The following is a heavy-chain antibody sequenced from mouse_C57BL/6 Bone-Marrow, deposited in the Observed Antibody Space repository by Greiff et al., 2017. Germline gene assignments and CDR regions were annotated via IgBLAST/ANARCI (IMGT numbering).Heavy chain of an antibody. V-gene: IGHV1-62-2*01. CDR1: GYIFTEYT. D-gene: IGHD2-4*01. CDR3: ARHERYYDYEGYFDY. Sequence: QVTLKASGAELVKPGASVKLSCKASGYIFTEYTIHWVKQRSGQGLEWIGWFYPGSGSIKYNERFKDKATLTADKSSNTVYMELSRLTSEDSAVYFCARHERYYDYEGYFDYWGQGTTLTVSS. J-gene: IGHJ2*01. CDR2: FYPGSGSI.